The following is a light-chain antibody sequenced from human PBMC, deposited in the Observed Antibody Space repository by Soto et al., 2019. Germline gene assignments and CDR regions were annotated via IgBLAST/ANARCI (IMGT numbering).Light chain of an antibody. Sequence: ITMSPSPCTLSAFVGGGVTIISRASQSISSWLAWYQQKPGKAPKLMIYGASSLESGVPSRFSGSGSGTEFTLTISSLQPDDVATYYCQHCNSYSEAFGQGTKVDIK. J-gene: IGKJ1*01. CDR1: QSISSW. V-gene: IGKV1-5*02. CDR2: GAS. CDR3: QHCNSYSEA.